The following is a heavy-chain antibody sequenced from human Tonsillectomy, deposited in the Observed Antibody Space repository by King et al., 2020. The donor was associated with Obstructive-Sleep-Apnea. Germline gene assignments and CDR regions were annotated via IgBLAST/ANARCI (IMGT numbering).Heavy chain of an antibody. D-gene: IGHD5-18*01. CDR1: GFTFSNYG. Sequence: QLVQSGGGVVQPGRSLILSCAASGFTFSNYGMHWVRQAPGKGLEWVGLIRYDGSSIYYADSVKGRFTISRDNSKNTLYLQVNSLRTEDTALYYCAKDWGYSVDHWGQGTLVTVSS. CDR3: AKDWGYSVDH. V-gene: IGHV3-30*02. CDR2: IRYDGSSI. J-gene: IGHJ4*02.